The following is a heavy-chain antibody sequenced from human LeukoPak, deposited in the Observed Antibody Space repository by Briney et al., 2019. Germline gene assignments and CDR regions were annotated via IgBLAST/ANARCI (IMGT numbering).Heavy chain of an antibody. Sequence: SVKVSCKASGGTFSSYAISWVRQAPGQGLEWMGRIIPILGIANYAQKFQGRVTITADKSTSTAYMELSSLRSEDTAVYYCAKQTYYYDSSGQTMYYFDYWGQGTLVTVSS. J-gene: IGHJ4*02. CDR2: IIPILGIA. D-gene: IGHD3-22*01. V-gene: IGHV1-69*04. CDR3: AKQTYYYDSSGQTMYYFDY. CDR1: GGTFSSYA.